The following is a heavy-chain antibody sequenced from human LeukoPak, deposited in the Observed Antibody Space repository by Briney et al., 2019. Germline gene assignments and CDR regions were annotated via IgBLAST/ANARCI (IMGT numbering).Heavy chain of an antibody. CDR2: IYSGGST. D-gene: IGHD1-26*01. CDR1: GFTVSSNY. J-gene: IGHJ4*02. V-gene: IGHV3-53*01. Sequence: GGSLRHSCAASGFTVSSNYMSWVRQAPGKGLEWVSVIYSGGSTYYADSVKGRFTISRDNSKNTLYLQMNSLRAEDTAVYYCARWRSGSYFDYWGQGTLVTVSS. CDR3: ARWRSGSYFDY.